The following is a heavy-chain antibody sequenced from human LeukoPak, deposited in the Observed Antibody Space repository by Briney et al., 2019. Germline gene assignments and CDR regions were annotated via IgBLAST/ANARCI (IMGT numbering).Heavy chain of an antibody. Sequence: GGSLRLSCAASGFTFSSYGMHWVRQAPGKGLEWVAVISYDGSNKYYADSVKGRFTISRDNAKNSLYLQMNSLRAEDTAVYYCARSYSSSRGTFDYWGQGTLVTVSS. CDR1: GFTFSSYG. CDR3: ARSYSSSRGTFDY. D-gene: IGHD6-6*01. J-gene: IGHJ4*02. V-gene: IGHV3-30*03. CDR2: ISYDGSNK.